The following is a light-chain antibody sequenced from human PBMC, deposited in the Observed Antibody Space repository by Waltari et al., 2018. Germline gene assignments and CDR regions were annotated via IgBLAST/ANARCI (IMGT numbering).Light chain of an antibody. CDR1: QLVDNF. CDR3: EQSYTTPYT. J-gene: IGKJ2*01. V-gene: IGKV1-39*01. CDR2: AAS. Sequence: DIQMTQSPSSLSVSVGERVTITCRASQLVDNFLSGYQQKPGQAPSLLIYAASSLQSGVPSRFSGRRSGTDFTLTISSLQPEDFATYYCEQSYTTPYTFGQGTRLDIK.